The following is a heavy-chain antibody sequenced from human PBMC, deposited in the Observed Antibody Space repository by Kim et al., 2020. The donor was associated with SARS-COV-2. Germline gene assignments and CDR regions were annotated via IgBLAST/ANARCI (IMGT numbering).Heavy chain of an antibody. D-gene: IGHD6-13*01. Sequence: ASVKVSCKASGYTFINYDINWFRQVAGQGLEWVGFLNPKTGDTGYAQKFHGRVSMTRDSSISTAYMELSSLTSEDTGVYYCAKRQAGMEAMYSSFEPWGQGTLVVVSS. CDR2: LNPKTGDT. CDR3: AKRQAGMEAMYSSFEP. J-gene: IGHJ5*02. V-gene: IGHV1-8*01. CDR1: GYTFINYD.